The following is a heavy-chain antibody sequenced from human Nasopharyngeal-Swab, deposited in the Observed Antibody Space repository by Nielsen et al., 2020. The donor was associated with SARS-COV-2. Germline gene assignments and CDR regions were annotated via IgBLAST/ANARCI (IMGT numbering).Heavy chain of an antibody. Sequence: GGSLRLSCAASGFTFSSYSMNWVRQAPGKGLEWVSSISSSSSYIYYADSVKGRFTISRDNAKNSPYLQMNSLRAEDTAVYYCARDLRSGWNWFDPWGQGTLVTVSS. D-gene: IGHD6-19*01. CDR1: GFTFSSYS. V-gene: IGHV3-21*01. CDR2: ISSSSSYI. J-gene: IGHJ5*02. CDR3: ARDLRSGWNWFDP.